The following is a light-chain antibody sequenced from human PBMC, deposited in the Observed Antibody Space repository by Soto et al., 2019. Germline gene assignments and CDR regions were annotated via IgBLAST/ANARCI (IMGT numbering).Light chain of an antibody. CDR2: DVS. J-gene: IGLJ1*01. Sequence: QSVLTQPRSVSGSPGQSVTISCTGTSSDVGGYNYVSWYRQHPGKAPKLMTYDVSKRPSGVPDRFSGSKSGNTASLTISGLQAEDEADYYCCSYAGSYTWVFVTGTKLTVL. CDR3: CSYAGSYTWV. CDR1: SSDVGGYNY. V-gene: IGLV2-11*01.